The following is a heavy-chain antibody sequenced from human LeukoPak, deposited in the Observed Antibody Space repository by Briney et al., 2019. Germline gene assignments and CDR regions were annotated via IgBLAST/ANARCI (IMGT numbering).Heavy chain of an antibody. D-gene: IGHD2-2*01. CDR1: DFTFDFYW. CDR3: GRLAHNAWYAIDF. V-gene: IGHV3-7*01. J-gene: IGHJ4*02. Sequence: GGSLRLSCVASDFTFDFYWMSWVRQAPGKGLEWLANILPDGSQKYYVDSVEGRFTISRDNPKNSLYPQINNLRAEDTAVYYCGRLAHNAWYAIDFWGQGTLVTVSS. CDR2: ILPDGSQK.